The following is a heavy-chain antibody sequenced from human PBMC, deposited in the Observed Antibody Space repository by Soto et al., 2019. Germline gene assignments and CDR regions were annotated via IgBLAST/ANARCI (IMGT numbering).Heavy chain of an antibody. D-gene: IGHD3-9*01. CDR3: AREGFRYFDWLHPSRWFDP. J-gene: IGHJ5*02. V-gene: IGHV4-59*01. Sequence: SETLSLTCTVSGGSISSYYWSWIRQPPGKGLEWIGYIYYSGSTNYNPSLKSRVTISVDTSKNQFSLKLSSVTAADTAVYYCAREGFRYFDWLHPSRWFDPWGQGTLVTVSS. CDR2: IYYSGST. CDR1: GGSISSYY.